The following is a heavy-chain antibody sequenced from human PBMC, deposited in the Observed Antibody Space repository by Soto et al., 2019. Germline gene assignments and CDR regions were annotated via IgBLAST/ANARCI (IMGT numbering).Heavy chain of an antibody. J-gene: IGHJ3*02. CDR1: GYTFSNYW. D-gene: IGHD3-22*01. CDR3: ARQMDYYYDSSGYYFRSSDI. CDR2: VYPADSDT. V-gene: IGHV5-51*01. Sequence: PGESLKISCEGSGYTFSNYWVGWVRQMPGKGLEWMGIVYPADSDTRYSPSFQGQVTISADKSISTAYLQWSSLKASDTAMYFCARQMDYYYDSSGYYFRSSDIWGQGTMVTVSS.